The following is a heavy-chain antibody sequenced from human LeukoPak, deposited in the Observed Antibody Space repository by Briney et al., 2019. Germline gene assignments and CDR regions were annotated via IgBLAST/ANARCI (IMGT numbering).Heavy chain of an antibody. CDR3: AKGVSGNSFYLDY. J-gene: IGHJ4*02. CDR1: GFTFSTDG. CDR2: INFDGSAK. Sequence: GGSLRLSCAASGFTFSTDGIHWVRQAPGKRPEWVANINFDGSAKYYADSLKGRFTISRDNSKNTLYLEMNSLRVEDTAVYYCAKGVSGNSFYLDYWGQGTLVTVSS. D-gene: IGHD1-20*01. V-gene: IGHV3-30*02.